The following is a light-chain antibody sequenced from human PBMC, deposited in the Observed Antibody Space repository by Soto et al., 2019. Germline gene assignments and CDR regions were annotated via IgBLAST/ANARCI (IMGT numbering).Light chain of an antibody. CDR1: QSVSSSY. CDR3: QQYCSSRGYT. Sequence: EIVLTQSPGTLSLSPGERATLSCRASQSVSSSYLAWYQQKPGQAPRLLIYGASSRATGIPDRFSGSGSGTDFTLTISRLEPGDFAVYYCQQYCSSRGYTFGQGTKLEIK. V-gene: IGKV3-20*01. J-gene: IGKJ2*01. CDR2: GAS.